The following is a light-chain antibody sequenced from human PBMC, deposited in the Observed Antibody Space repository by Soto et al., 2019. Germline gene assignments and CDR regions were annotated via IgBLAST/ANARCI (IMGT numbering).Light chain of an antibody. Sequence: QSVLTQPPSVSGAPGQRVTISCSGSSSNIGAGYDVHWYQQLPGTAPRLLIYVSRNRPSGVPDRFSGSKSGTSASLAITGLQTDDEADYYCQSYDSSPRLAVFGGGTKLTVL. CDR1: SSNIGAGYD. V-gene: IGLV1-40*01. CDR2: VSR. J-gene: IGLJ3*02. CDR3: QSYDSSPRLAV.